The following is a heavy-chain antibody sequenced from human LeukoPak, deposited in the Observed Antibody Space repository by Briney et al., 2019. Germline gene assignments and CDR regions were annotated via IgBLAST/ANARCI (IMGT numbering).Heavy chain of an antibody. CDR1: GFTFGSYA. CDR2: ISSSGASK. CDR3: ARDQYYGSGSYYGGGY. Sequence: GGSLRLSCAASGFTFGSYAMGWVRQAPGKGLEWVSAISSSGASKYYADSVKGRFTISRDNSKNTLYLQMNSLRAEDTAVYYCARDQYYGSGSYYGGGYWGQGTLVTVSS. J-gene: IGHJ4*02. V-gene: IGHV3-23*01. D-gene: IGHD3-10*01.